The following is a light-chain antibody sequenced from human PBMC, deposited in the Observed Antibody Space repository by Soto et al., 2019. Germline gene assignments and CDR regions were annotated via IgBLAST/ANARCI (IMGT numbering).Light chain of an antibody. CDR3: QQYNNWPVLT. J-gene: IGKJ4*01. CDR1: QSVSNY. CDR2: GAS. Sequence: IVMTQSPATLSVSLGDRATLSCRASQSVSNYLAWYQQKPGQAPRLLIYGASTRATGIPARFSGSGSETDFTLTISSLQSEDFAVYYCQQYNNWPVLTFGGGTKVEIK. V-gene: IGKV3-15*01.